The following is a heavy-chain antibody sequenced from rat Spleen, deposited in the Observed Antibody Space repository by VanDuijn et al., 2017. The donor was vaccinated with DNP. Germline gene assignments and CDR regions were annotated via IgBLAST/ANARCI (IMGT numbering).Heavy chain of an antibody. CDR1: GFIFSNYW. CDR2: IPNGGTNT. D-gene: IGHD1-2*01. V-gene: IGHV5-31*01. CDR3: ARSVYYYSSYIPFDH. Sequence: EVQLVESDGGPVQPGRSLKLSCVASGFIFSNYWMTWIRQAPGKGLEWVASIPNGGTNTFYSDSVKGRFSLSRDNAKSTLYLQVNSLRSEDTATYYCARSVYYYSSYIPFDHWGQGVMVTVSS. J-gene: IGHJ2*01.